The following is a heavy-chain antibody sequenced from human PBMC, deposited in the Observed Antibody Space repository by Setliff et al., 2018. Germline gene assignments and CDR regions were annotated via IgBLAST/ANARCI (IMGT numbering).Heavy chain of an antibody. CDR1: GYIFTDYY. CDR2: INPGGGSA. CDR3: ARLGGLLVATMPFDY. V-gene: IGHV1-46*01. J-gene: IGHJ4*02. Sequence: ASVKVSCKASGYIFTDYYMHWVRQAPGQGLEWMGIINPGGGSASIVEKFQGRVTMTSDTSTSTVYLDLSGLTSEDTAVYYCARLGGLLVATMPFDYWGQGIPVTVSS. D-gene: IGHD5-12*01.